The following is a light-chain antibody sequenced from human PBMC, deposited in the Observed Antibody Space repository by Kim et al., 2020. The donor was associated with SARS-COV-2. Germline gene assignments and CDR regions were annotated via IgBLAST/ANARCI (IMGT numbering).Light chain of an antibody. CDR2: QVS. Sequence: DFVMTQSPLSLSVTLGQPASISCRSSQSLVYSDGNNNLNCFQQRPGQSPRRLNYQVSNRDSGAPDRFSGSGAGTDFTLEISSMEAEDVGVYYCKQGTHWPYTFGQGTKLEI. V-gene: IGKV2-30*01. CDR1: QSLVYSDGNNN. CDR3: KQGTHWPYT. J-gene: IGKJ2*01.